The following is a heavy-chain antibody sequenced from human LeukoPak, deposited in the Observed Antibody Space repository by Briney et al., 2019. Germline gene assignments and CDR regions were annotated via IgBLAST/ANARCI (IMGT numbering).Heavy chain of an antibody. J-gene: IGHJ3*02. CDR1: GFTFTSSA. Sequence: SVKVSCKASGFTFTSSAVQWVRQARGQRLEWIGWIVVGSGNTNYAQKFQERVTITRDMSTSTAYMELSSLRSEDTAVYYCAAAATYYDFWSGYTGGAFDIWGQGTMVTVSS. V-gene: IGHV1-58*01. CDR3: AAAATYYDFWSGYTGGAFDI. CDR2: IVVGSGNT. D-gene: IGHD3-3*01.